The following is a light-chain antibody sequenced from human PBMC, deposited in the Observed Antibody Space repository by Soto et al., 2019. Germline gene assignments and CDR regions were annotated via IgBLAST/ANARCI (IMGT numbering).Light chain of an antibody. CDR2: DVS. Sequence: QPVLTQPRSVSGSPGQSVTISCTGTSSDVGGYDYVSWYQHHPGTAPKLMIYDVSMRPSGVPDRFSGSKSGNTASLTISGLQAEDEADYYCCSYAGSYTFYVFGTGTKLTVL. V-gene: IGLV2-11*01. CDR1: SSDVGGYDY. J-gene: IGLJ1*01. CDR3: CSYAGSYTFYV.